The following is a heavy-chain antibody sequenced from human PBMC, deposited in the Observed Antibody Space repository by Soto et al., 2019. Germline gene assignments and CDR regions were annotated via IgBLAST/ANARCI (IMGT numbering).Heavy chain of an antibody. D-gene: IGHD2-15*01. V-gene: IGHV1-8*01. CDR2: MNPNSGNT. CDR1: GYTFTSYD. Sequence: ASVKVSCKASGYTFTSYDINWVRQATGQGLEWMGWMNPNSGNTGYAQKFQGRVTMTRNTSISTAYMELSSLRSEDTAVYYCARGFQVWCSGGSCYSSYYYYMDVWGKGTTVTVSS. J-gene: IGHJ6*03. CDR3: ARGFQVWCSGGSCYSSYYYYMDV.